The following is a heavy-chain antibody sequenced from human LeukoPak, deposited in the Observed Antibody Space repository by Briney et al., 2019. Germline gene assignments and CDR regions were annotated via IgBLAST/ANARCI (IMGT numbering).Heavy chain of an antibody. CDR3: TRFTLDY. CDR2: IRSKAYGGTT. CDR1: GFTFGDYA. Sequence: GGSLRLSCTASGFTFGDYAMSWVRQAPGKGLEWVGFIRSKAYGGTTEYAASVKGRFTISRDDSKSIAYLQMNSLKTEDTAMYYCTRFTLDYWGQGTLVTVSS. V-gene: IGHV3-49*04. J-gene: IGHJ4*02.